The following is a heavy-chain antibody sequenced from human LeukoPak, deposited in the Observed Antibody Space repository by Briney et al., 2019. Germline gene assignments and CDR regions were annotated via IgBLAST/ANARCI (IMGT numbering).Heavy chain of an antibody. Sequence: PGGSLRLSCAASGFTFSSYSMNWVRQAPGKGLEWVSSISSSSSYIYYADSVKGRFTISRDNAKYSLYLQMNSLRAEDTAVYYCARDSASLWFRELSGWFAPWGQGTLVTVSS. CDR3: ARDSASLWFRELSGWFAP. CDR1: GFTFSSYS. V-gene: IGHV3-21*01. J-gene: IGHJ5*02. D-gene: IGHD3-10*01. CDR2: ISSSSSYI.